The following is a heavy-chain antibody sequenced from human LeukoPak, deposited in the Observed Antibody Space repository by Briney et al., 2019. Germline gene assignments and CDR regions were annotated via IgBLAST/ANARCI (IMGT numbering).Heavy chain of an antibody. CDR1: GFTFSSYT. D-gene: IGHD2-8*01. CDR2: ISSSSSYR. CDR3: ARIGCMQNYCYYGMDV. V-gene: IGHV3-21*01. Sequence: PGGSLRLSCAASGFTFSSYTMNWVRQAPGKGLVWVSSISSSSSYRYYADSVKGRFTISRDNAKNSLYLQINSLRAEDTAVYYCARIGCMQNYCYYGMDVWGQGTTVTVSS. J-gene: IGHJ6*02.